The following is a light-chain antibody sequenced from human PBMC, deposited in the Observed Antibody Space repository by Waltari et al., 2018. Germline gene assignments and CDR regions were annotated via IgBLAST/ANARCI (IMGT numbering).Light chain of an antibody. CDR1: RSDGGGYNY. Sequence: QSALTQPASVFGSPGQSITISCHGTRSDGGGYNYVSWYQQHPGKAPKLLIYSVTNRPSGFSHLFSGSKSCDTASLTISGLQAEDEADYYCCSFRSSSTWVFGGGTKLTVL. V-gene: IGLV2-14*01. J-gene: IGLJ3*02. CDR3: CSFRSSSTWV. CDR2: SVT.